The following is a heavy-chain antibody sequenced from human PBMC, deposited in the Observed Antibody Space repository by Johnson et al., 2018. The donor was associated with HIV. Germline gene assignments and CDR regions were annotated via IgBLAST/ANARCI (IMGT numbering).Heavy chain of an antibody. V-gene: IGHV3-66*03. J-gene: IGHJ3*02. D-gene: IGHD3-16*01. CDR3: AGDRGGMGYACDI. CDR1: GFTVGGTY. CDR2: IYSGGST. Sequence: EVQLMESGGNWIHPGGSLRLSCAASGFTVGGTYLSWVRQAPGKGLEWVSIIYSGGSTYYPDSVKGRFTISRDNSRNTVYIQMNSLRAEDTAGYSCAGDRGGMGYACDIWGRGTMVTVSS.